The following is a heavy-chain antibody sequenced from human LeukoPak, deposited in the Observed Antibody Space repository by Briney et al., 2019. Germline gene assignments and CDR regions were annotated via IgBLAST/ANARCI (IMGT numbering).Heavy chain of an antibody. Sequence: SETLSLTCTVSGGSISSSSYYWGWIRQPPGKGLEWIGSIYYSGSTYYNPSLKSRVTISVGTSKNQFSLKLSSVTAADTAVYYCASSNYYDSSGSLDYWGQGTLVTVSS. CDR2: IYYSGST. CDR3: ASSNYYDSSGSLDY. CDR1: GGSISSSSYY. V-gene: IGHV4-39*01. J-gene: IGHJ4*02. D-gene: IGHD3-22*01.